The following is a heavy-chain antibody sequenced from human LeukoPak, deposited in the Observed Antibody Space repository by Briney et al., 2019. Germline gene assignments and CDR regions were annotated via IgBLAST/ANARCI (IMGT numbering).Heavy chain of an antibody. CDR3: ARGYCTNGVCRTFDI. D-gene: IGHD2-8*01. CDR2: ISPNGGTT. Sequence: ASVTVSFKASGYTFTDYFIHWVRQAPGQGREWMGIISPNGGTTNYAQKFQDRVTMTRDTSTSTVYMELSSLRSEDTAVYYCARGYCTNGVCRTFDIWGQGTLVTVSS. V-gene: IGHV1-46*01. J-gene: IGHJ4*02. CDR1: GYTFTDYF.